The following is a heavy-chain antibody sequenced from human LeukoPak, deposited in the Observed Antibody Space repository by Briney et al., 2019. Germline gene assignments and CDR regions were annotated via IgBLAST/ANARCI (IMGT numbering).Heavy chain of an antibody. V-gene: IGHV3-21*01. Sequence: GGSLRLSCAASGFTFSSYSMNWVRQAPGKGLEWVSSISSSSSYIYYADSVKGRFTISRDNAKNSLYLQMNSLRVEDTAVYSCARSPSIAAAAYNWFDPWGQGTLVTVSS. J-gene: IGHJ5*02. CDR1: GFTFSSYS. CDR2: ISSSSSYI. CDR3: ARSPSIAAAAYNWFDP. D-gene: IGHD6-13*01.